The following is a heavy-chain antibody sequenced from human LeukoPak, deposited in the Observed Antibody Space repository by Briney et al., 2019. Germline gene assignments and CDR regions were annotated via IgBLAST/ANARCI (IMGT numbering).Heavy chain of an antibody. CDR3: ARTTSFTASGYDY. D-gene: IGHD6-25*01. V-gene: IGHV1-8*03. CDR1: GYTFTNYH. CDR2: MNPNNGDS. J-gene: IGHJ4*02. Sequence: ASVTVSCKASGYTFTNYHINWVRHAPGQGLEWMGWMNPNNGDSGYAQTFQGRVTITRDTTISTSYMELRSLRSDDTAVYFCARTTSFTASGYDYWGQGTLVTVSS.